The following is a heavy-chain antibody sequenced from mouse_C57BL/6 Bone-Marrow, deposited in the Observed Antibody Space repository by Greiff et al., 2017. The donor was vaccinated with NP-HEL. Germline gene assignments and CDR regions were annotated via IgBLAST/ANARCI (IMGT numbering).Heavy chain of an antibody. J-gene: IGHJ1*03. CDR3: ALHYYGSSQGYWYFDV. CDR1: GFNIKDYY. D-gene: IGHD1-1*01. CDR2: IDPEDGET. Sequence: VHVKQSGAELVKPGASVKLSCTASGFNIKDYYMHWVKQRTEQGLEWIGRIDPEDGETKYASKFQGKATITADTSSNTAYLQLSSLTSEDTAVYYCALHYYGSSQGYWYFDVWGTGTTVTVSS. V-gene: IGHV14-2*01.